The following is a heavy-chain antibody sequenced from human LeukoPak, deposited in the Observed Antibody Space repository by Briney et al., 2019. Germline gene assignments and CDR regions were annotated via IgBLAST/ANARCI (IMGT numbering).Heavy chain of an antibody. CDR2: IIPIFGTA. CDR3: ATDKGEGRGIAAHRYFDL. D-gene: IGHD6-13*01. Sequence: ASVKVSCKASGGTFSSYAISWVRQAPGQGLEWMGGIIPIFGTANYAQKFQGRVTITADESTSTAYTELSSLRSEDTAVYYCATDKGEGRGIAAHRYFDLWGRGTLVTVSS. CDR1: GGTFSSYA. V-gene: IGHV1-69*13. J-gene: IGHJ2*01.